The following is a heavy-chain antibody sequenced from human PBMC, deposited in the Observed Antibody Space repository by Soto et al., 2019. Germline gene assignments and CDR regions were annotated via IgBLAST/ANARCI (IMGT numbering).Heavy chain of an antibody. Sequence: SETLSLTCAVSGGSISSSNWWSWVRQPPGKGLEWIGEIYHSGSTNYNPSLKSRVTISVDKSKNQFSLKLSSVTAADTAVYYCAREGNYYDSSGYYGDFDYWGQGTLVTVS. CDR3: AREGNYYDSSGYYGDFDY. J-gene: IGHJ4*02. V-gene: IGHV4-4*02. D-gene: IGHD3-22*01. CDR2: IYHSGST. CDR1: GGSISSSNW.